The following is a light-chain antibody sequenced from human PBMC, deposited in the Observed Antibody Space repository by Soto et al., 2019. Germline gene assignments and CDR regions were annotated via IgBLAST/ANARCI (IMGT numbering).Light chain of an antibody. CDR1: QSIRHY. Sequence: DIQMTQSPPTLSASVGDRVTITCRASQSIRHYLAWYQQMPGKAPKLLIYGASPLQSGVPSRFSGSGSGTEFTLTISSLQPDDFGTYFCQHHNSYSQTFGPGTKVEIK. J-gene: IGKJ1*01. CDR2: GAS. V-gene: IGKV1-5*01. CDR3: QHHNSYSQT.